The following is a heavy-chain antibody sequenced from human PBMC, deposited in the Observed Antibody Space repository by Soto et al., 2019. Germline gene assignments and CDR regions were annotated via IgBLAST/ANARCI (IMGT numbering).Heavy chain of an antibody. Sequence: SVKVSCKASGGTFSSYAISWVRQAPGQGLEWMGGIIPIFGTANYAQKLQGRVTMTADESTSTAYMELRSLRSEDTAVYYCARDADGSGSYSDYWGQGTLVTVSS. CDR1: GGTFSSYA. D-gene: IGHD3-10*01. CDR3: ARDADGSGSYSDY. V-gene: IGHV1-69*13. CDR2: IIPIFGTA. J-gene: IGHJ4*02.